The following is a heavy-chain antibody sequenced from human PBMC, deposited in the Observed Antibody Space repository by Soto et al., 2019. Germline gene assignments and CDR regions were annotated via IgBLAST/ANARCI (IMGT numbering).Heavy chain of an antibody. D-gene: IGHD2-8*01. V-gene: IGHV4-31*03. CDR2: IYYSGST. CDR3: ASFRPLYGTFVY. CDR1: GDSINSVGSY. J-gene: IGHJ4*02. Sequence: PSETLSLTCTVSGDSINSVGSYWSWIRQHPGKGLEWIGYIYYSGSTYYNPSLKSRVTISVDTSKNQFSLKLSSVTAADTAVYYWASFRPLYGTFVYRGQGTLVTVSS.